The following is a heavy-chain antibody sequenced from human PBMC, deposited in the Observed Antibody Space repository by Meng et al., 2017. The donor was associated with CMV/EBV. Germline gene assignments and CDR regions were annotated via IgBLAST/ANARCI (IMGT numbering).Heavy chain of an antibody. CDR3: ARGRQRKFDP. Sequence: LSRTCAVYGGSFSGYYWSWIRQPPGKGLEWIGEINHSGSTNYNPSLKSRVTISVDTSKNQFSLKLSSVTAADTAVYYCARGRQRKFDPWGQGTLVTVSS. D-gene: IGHD2-2*01. CDR2: INHSGST. CDR1: GGSFSGYY. J-gene: IGHJ5*02. V-gene: IGHV4-34*01.